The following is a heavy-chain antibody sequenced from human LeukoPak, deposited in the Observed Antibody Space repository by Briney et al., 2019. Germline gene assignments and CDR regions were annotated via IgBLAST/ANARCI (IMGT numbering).Heavy chain of an antibody. CDR3: AASQFYSSSWYSTYYYGMDV. CDR1: GGTFSSYA. CDR2: IIPIFGTA. V-gene: IGHV1-69*13. Sequence: SVNVSCKASGGTFSSYAISWVRQAPGQGLEWMGGIIPIFGTANYAQKFQGGVTITADESTSTAYMELSSLRSEDTAVYYCAASQFYSSSWYSTYYYGMDVWGQGTTVTVSS. J-gene: IGHJ6*02. D-gene: IGHD6-13*01.